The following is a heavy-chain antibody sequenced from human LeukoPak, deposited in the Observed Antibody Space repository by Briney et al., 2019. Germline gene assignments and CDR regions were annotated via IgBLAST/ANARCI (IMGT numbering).Heavy chain of an antibody. J-gene: IGHJ5*02. V-gene: IGHV4-39*07. CDR3: ARSPLEWLLFNWFDP. CDR1: GGSISSSSYY. D-gene: IGHD3-3*01. CDR2: IYYSGST. Sequence: PSETLSLTCTVSGGSISSSSYYWGWIRQPPGKGLEWIGSIYYSGSTYYNPSLKSRVTISVDTSKNQFSLKLSSVTAADTAVYYCARSPLEWLLFNWFDPWGQGTLVTVSS.